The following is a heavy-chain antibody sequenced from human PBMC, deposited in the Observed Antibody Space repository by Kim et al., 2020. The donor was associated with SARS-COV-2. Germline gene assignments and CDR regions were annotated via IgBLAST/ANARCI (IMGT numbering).Heavy chain of an antibody. D-gene: IGHD4-17*01. V-gene: IGHV3-33*06. CDR2: IWYDGSNK. J-gene: IGHJ4*02. CDR1: GFIFRNYG. CDR3: AKAPADGYYYY. Sequence: GGSLRLSCAASGFIFRNYGMHWVRQAPGKGLEWVAVIWYDGSNKYYADSVKGRFTISRDNSKNTLYLQMNSLRAEDTAVYYCAKAPADGYYYYWGQGTLVTVSS.